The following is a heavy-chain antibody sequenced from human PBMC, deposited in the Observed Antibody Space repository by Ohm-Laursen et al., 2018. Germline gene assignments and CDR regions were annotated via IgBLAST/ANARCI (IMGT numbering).Heavy chain of an antibody. Sequence: TLSLTCTVSGDALSGDYWTWIRQFPGRGLEWIGYIHYDARTVYNPSLRSRVTISIDTSKNQFPLRLTSVTVADSAVYYCARLPDYSGWPFDHWGQGALVTVSS. J-gene: IGHJ4*02. V-gene: IGHV4-59*12. D-gene: IGHD6-19*01. CDR1: GDALSGDY. CDR3: ARLPDYSGWPFDH. CDR2: IHYDART.